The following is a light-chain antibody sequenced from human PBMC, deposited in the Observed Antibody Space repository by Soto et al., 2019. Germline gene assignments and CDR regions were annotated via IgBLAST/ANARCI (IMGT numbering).Light chain of an antibody. Sequence: QSVLTQPPSVSGAPGQRVTISCTGTSSNIGAGGTDVHWYRQLPGTAPTLLIYANTYRPSGVPDRFSASKSGTSASLAITGLQADDEADYYCQSYDSSLSVYVFGTGTKVTVL. J-gene: IGLJ1*01. CDR2: ANT. V-gene: IGLV1-40*01. CDR3: QSYDSSLSVYV. CDR1: SSNIGAGGTD.